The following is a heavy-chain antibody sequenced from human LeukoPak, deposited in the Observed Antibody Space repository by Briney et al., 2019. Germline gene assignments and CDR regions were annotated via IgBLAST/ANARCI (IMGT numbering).Heavy chain of an antibody. CDR1: GFTFSNYG. CDR3: AKAGGGSGYNPLGY. D-gene: IGHD5-24*01. J-gene: IGHJ4*02. CDR2: ISSGGDNT. V-gene: IGHV3-23*01. Sequence: GGSLRLSCVASGFTFSNYGMTWVRQAPGKGLEWVSVISSGGDNTFYADSVKGRFTISRDNSKNTSYLQMNSLRDEDTALYYCAKAGGGSGYNPLGYWGQGTLVTVSS.